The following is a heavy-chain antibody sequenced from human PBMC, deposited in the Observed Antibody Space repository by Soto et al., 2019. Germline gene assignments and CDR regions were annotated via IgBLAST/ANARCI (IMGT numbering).Heavy chain of an antibody. CDR2: IIPIFGTA. CDR3: ARSGATTDNQHYFDY. CDR1: GGTFSSYA. J-gene: IGHJ4*02. Sequence: GASVKVSCKASGGTFSSYAISWVRQAPGQGPEWMGGIIPIFGTANYAQKFQGRVTITADEPTSTAYMELSSMRSEDTAVYYCARSGATTDNQHYFDYWGQGTLVTVSS. D-gene: IGHD1-26*01. V-gene: IGHV1-69*13.